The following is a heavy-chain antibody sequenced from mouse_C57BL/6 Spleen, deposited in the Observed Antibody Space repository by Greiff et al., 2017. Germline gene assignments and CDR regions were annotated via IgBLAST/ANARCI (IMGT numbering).Heavy chain of an antibody. V-gene: IGHV1-82*01. Sequence: QVQLKESGPELVKPGASVKISCKASGYAFSSSWMNWVKQRPGEGLEWIGRIYPGDGDTNYNGKFKGKATLTADKSSSTAYMQLSSLTSEDSAVYFCAREATVVATKGLDYWGQGTTLTVSS. CDR3: AREATVVATKGLDY. D-gene: IGHD1-1*01. CDR1: GYAFSSSW. J-gene: IGHJ2*01. CDR2: IYPGDGDT.